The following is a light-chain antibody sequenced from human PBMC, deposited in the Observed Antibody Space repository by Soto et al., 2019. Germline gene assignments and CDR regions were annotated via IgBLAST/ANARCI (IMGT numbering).Light chain of an antibody. CDR2: DVS. Sequence: QSALTQPRSVSGSPGQSVTISCTGTSSDDGGYNYVSWYQQHPGKAPKVMIYDVSERPSGVPDRFSGSKSGNTASLTISGLQAEDEADYYCCSYAGSPRYVFGTATKLTVL. CDR3: CSYAGSPRYV. J-gene: IGLJ1*01. V-gene: IGLV2-11*01. CDR1: SSDDGGYNY.